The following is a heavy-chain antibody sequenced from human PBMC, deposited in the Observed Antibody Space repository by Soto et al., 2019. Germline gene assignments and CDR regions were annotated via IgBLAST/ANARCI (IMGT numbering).Heavy chain of an antibody. Sequence: SETLSLTCAVYCGSFSGYYWSWIRQPPGKGLEWIGEINHSGSTNYNPSLKSRVTISVDTSKNQFSLKLSSVTAADTAVYYCARGPSSGWVRDFDYWGQGTLVTVSS. D-gene: IGHD6-19*01. CDR3: ARGPSSGWVRDFDY. J-gene: IGHJ4*02. V-gene: IGHV4-34*01. CDR2: INHSGST. CDR1: CGSFSGYY.